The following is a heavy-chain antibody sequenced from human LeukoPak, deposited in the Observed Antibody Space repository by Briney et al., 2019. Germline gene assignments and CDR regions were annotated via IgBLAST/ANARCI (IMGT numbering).Heavy chain of an antibody. J-gene: IGHJ5*02. CDR1: GYTFTGYY. CDR3: ARGKLAAPGRTGYNWFDP. V-gene: IGHV1-2*02. CDR2: INPNSGGT. D-gene: IGHD6-13*01. Sequence: ASVRVSCKASGYTFTGYYIHWVRQAPGQGLEWMGWINPNSGGTNYAQKFQGRVTMPRDTSITTAYMELSGLRSDDTAIYYCARGKLAAPGRTGYNWFDPWGQGTLVTVSS.